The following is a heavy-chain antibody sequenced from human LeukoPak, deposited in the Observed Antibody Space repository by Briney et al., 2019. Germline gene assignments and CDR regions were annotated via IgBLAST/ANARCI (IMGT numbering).Heavy chain of an antibody. Sequence: GGSLRLSCAVSGFTFSSYDMSWVRQSPGKGLEWVSAISGRGASTYYADSVKGRFTISRDNSKSTLYMQMNSLRAEDTAVYYCAKDRHAPGRYCSSTTCFPFDTWGQGTLVTVSS. D-gene: IGHD2-2*01. J-gene: IGHJ5*02. V-gene: IGHV3-23*01. CDR2: ISGRGAST. CDR1: GFTFSSYD. CDR3: AKDRHAPGRYCSSTTCFPFDT.